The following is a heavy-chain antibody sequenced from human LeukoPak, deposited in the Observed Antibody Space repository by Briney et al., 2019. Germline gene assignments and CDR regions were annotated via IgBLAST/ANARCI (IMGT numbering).Heavy chain of an antibody. V-gene: IGHV4-34*01. CDR2: INHSGST. J-gene: IGHJ4*02. CDR1: GGSFSGYY. CDR3: ARGFMHSYGSAFDY. D-gene: IGHD5-18*01. Sequence: PSETLSLTCAVYGGSFSGYYWSWIRQPPGKGLEWIGEINHSGSTNYNPSLQSRVTISVDKSKNQFPLTLSSVTAADTAVYYCARGFMHSYGSAFDYWGQGTLVTVSS.